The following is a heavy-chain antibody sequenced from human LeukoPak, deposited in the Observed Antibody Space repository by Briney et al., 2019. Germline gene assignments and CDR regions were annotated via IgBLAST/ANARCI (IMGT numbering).Heavy chain of an antibody. CDR3: ARDDYYDSSGYFALDI. V-gene: IGHV1-46*01. Sequence: GASVKVSCKASGYTFTSYYMHWVRQTPGQGLEWMGIINPSGGSTSYAQKFQGRVTMTRDMSTSTVYMELSSLRSEDTAVYYCARDDYYDSSGYFALDIWGQGTMVTVSS. J-gene: IGHJ3*02. CDR2: INPSGGST. D-gene: IGHD3-22*01. CDR1: GYTFTSYY.